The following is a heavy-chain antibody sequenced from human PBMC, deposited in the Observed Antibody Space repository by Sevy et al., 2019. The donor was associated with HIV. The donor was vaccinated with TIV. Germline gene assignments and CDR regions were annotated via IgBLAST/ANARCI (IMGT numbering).Heavy chain of an antibody. Sequence: GGSLRLSCTASGFTIGDYCMSWVRQAPGKGLEWVAFLKIDVYGGTVDHAASVRGRFVISRDDSKTIAYLQMNDLKTEDTGVYYCTRWKAAQSIFDYWGQGALVTVSS. J-gene: IGHJ4*02. V-gene: IGHV3-49*04. CDR2: LKIDVYGGTV. D-gene: IGHD6-13*01. CDR3: TRWKAAQSIFDY. CDR1: GFTIGDYC.